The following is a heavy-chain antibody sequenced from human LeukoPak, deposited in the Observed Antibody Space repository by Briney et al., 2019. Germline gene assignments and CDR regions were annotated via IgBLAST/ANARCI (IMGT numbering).Heavy chain of an antibody. CDR3: ARDGAYYGSGSYTLDY. D-gene: IGHD3-10*01. V-gene: IGHV3-11*01. Sequence: GGSLRLSCAASGFTFSDYYMSWIRQAPGKGLKWVSYISSSGSTIYYADSVKGRFTISRDNAKNSLYLQMNSLRAEDTAVYYCARDGAYYGSGSYTLDYWGQGTLVTVSS. CDR2: ISSSGSTI. J-gene: IGHJ4*02. CDR1: GFTFSDYY.